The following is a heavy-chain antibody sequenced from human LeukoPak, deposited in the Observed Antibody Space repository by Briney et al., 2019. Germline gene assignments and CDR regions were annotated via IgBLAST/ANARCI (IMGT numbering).Heavy chain of an antibody. V-gene: IGHV3-21*01. D-gene: IGHD3-3*01. CDR3: ARGTIFGVDVNWFDP. CDR1: GFTFSSYS. J-gene: IGHJ5*02. CDR2: ISSSSSYI. Sequence: PGGSLRLSCAASGFTFSSYSMNWVRQAPGKGLEWVSSISSSSSYIYYADSVKGRFTISRDNAKNSLYLQMNSLRAEDTAVYYCARGTIFGVDVNWFDPWGQGTLVTVSS.